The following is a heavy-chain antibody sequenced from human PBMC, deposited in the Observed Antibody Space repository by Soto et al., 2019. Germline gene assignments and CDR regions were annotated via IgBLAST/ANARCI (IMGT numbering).Heavy chain of an antibody. J-gene: IGHJ6*02. CDR3: ARGPSIAARSYYYGMDV. CDR1: GGSISSGGYS. CDR2: IYHSGST. Sequence: QLQLQESGSGLVKPSQTLSLTCAVSGGSISSGGYSWSWIRQPPGKGLEWIGYIYHSGSTYYNPSLKSRVTISVDRSKHQFSLKLSSVTAADTAVYYCARGPSIAARSYYYGMDVWGQGTTVTVSS. D-gene: IGHD6-6*01. V-gene: IGHV4-30-2*01.